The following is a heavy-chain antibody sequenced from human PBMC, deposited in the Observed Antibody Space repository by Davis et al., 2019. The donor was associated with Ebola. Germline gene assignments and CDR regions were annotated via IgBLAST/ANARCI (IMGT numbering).Heavy chain of an antibody. D-gene: IGHD4-11*01. Sequence: ASVKVSCKAFGYTFTSYGISWVRQAPGQGLEWMGWITPHNGNRNYARKVQGRVTMTTDTSTSTAYLDLRSLTSDDTAVYYCARGTTVTTDPYYYYMDVWGKETTVTVSS. CDR3: ARGTTVTTDPYYYYMDV. J-gene: IGHJ6*03. CDR1: GYTFTSYG. V-gene: IGHV1-18*01. CDR2: ITPHNGNR.